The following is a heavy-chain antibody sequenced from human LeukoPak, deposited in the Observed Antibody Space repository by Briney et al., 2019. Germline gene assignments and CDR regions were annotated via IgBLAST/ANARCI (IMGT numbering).Heavy chain of an antibody. V-gene: IGHV4-59*01. J-gene: IGHJ4*02. D-gene: IGHD6-13*01. CDR3: AVGSSRIFDY. Sequence: SETLSLTSPVSLGSISSYFWSWIPQTPGQGLESIGCIYYSGTTNYNASLTIRVTISVDTPKIQFALKLSSVTAAYTAVYYCAVGSSRIFDYWGQGTLVTVSS. CDR2: IYYSGTT. CDR1: LGSISSYF.